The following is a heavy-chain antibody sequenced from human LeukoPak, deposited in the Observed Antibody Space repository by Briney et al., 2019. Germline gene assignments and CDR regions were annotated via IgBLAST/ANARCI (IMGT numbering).Heavy chain of an antibody. CDR3: ARGPHGDYSDY. V-gene: IGHV4-34*01. J-gene: IGHJ4*02. D-gene: IGHD4-17*01. Sequence: SETLSLTCAVYGGSFSGYYWSWIRPPPGKGLEWIGEINHSGSTNYNPSLKSQVTLSVDTSKNQFSLKLSSVTAADTAVYYCARGPHGDYSDYWGQGTLVTVSS. CDR2: INHSGST. CDR1: GGSFSGYY.